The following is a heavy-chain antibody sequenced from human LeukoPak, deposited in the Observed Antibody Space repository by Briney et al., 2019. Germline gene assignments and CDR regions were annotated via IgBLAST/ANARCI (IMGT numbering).Heavy chain of an antibody. D-gene: IGHD2-15*01. CDR1: GFTFSSYA. Sequence: GGSLRLSCAASGFTFSSYAMSRVRQAPGKGLEWVSAISGSGGSTYYADSVKGRFTISRDNSKNTLYLQMNSLRAEDTAVYYCAKDRGYCSGGSCYLYFDYYYGMEVWGQGSTVTVSS. J-gene: IGHJ6*02. V-gene: IGHV3-23*01. CDR3: AKDRGYCSGGSCYLYFDYYYGMEV. CDR2: ISGSGGST.